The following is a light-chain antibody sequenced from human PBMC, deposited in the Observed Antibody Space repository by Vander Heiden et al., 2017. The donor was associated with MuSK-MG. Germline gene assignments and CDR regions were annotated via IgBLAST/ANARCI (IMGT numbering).Light chain of an antibody. V-gene: IGKV3-11*01. CDR3: QQRGICPQT. CDR1: QSVQTY. J-gene: IGKJ3*01. CDR2: DAS. Sequence: EIVLTQSPATLSLSPGERATLSCRASQSVQTYSAWYQQKPGQAPRLLIYDASYRATGIPARFSGSGSGTDFTLTISRLESEDSAVYYCQQRGICPQTFGHGTKVEIK.